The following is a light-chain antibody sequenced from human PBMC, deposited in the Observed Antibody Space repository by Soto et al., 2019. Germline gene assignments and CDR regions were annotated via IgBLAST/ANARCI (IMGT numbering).Light chain of an antibody. Sequence: SVLTQPASVSGSPGQSITISCTGSSSDVGAYNYVSWYQHHPDKAPKLVIYDVTNRPSGVSNRFSGAKSGNTAPLTNSGXXAXDXADYYCNSYTSSTTPYVFGTGTKVTVL. V-gene: IGLV2-14*03. CDR1: SSDVGAYNY. CDR3: NSYTSSTTPYV. J-gene: IGLJ1*01. CDR2: DVT.